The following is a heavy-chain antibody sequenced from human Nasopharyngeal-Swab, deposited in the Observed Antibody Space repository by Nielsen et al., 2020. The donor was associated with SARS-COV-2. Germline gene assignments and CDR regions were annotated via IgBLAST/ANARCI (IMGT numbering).Heavy chain of an antibody. J-gene: IGHJ4*02. CDR3: ARGSSDH. Sequence: WVRQAPGQRLEWMGWINAGNGNTKYSQKFQGRVTITRGTSASTAYMELSSLRSEDTAVYYCARGSSDHWGQGTLVTVSS. V-gene: IGHV1-3*01. CDR2: INAGNGNT. D-gene: IGHD6-6*01.